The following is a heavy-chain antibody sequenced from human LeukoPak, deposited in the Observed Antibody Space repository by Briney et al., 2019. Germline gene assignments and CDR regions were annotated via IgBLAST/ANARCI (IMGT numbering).Heavy chain of an antibody. CDR3: ARSFGRSPDYAPEEC. V-gene: IGHV5-51*01. J-gene: IGHJ4*02. CDR2: IYPGDSDT. Sequence: GESLKISCKGSGYSFTSYWIGWVRQMPGKGLEWMGIIYPGDSDTRYSPSFQGQVTISVDKSISTAYLQWSSLKASDTAIYYCARSFGRSPDYAPEECWGQGTLVTVSS. CDR1: GYSFTSYW. D-gene: IGHD4-17*01.